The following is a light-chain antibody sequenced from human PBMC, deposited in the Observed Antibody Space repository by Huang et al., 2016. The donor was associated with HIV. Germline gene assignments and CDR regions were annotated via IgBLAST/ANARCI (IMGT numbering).Light chain of an antibody. V-gene: IGKV3-11*01. Sequence: EIVLTQSPATLSLSPGERATLSCRASQSVSSYVAWYQQKPGQAPRLLIYDASNRATGIHDRFSGSGAGTDFTLTISSLEPEDFAVYYCQQRGNWPPAWTFGQGTKVEIK. CDR1: QSVSSY. CDR3: QQRGNWPPAWT. CDR2: DAS. J-gene: IGKJ1*01.